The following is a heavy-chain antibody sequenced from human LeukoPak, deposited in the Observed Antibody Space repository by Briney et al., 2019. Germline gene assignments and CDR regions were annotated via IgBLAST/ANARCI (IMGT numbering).Heavy chain of an antibody. D-gene: IGHD1-26*01. V-gene: IGHV1-58*01. CDR2: IVVGNGYT. J-gene: IGHJ4*02. CDR3: AAAGSYYGPDY. Sequence: SVKVSCKASGFTLTNSAVQWVRQARGQRLEWIGWIVVGNGYTNYAQKFQERVTITRDMSTGTAYMELSSLRSEDTAVHYCAAAGSYYGPDYWGQGTLVTVSS. CDR1: GFTLTNSA.